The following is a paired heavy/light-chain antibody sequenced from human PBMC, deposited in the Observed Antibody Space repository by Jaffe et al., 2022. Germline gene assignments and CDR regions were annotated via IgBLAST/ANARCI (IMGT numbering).Heavy chain of an antibody. CDR3: TTGYCVGNTCRHFYYYMDD. D-gene: IGHD2-21*01. V-gene: IGHV3-15*01. CDR2: IKTKIEGATT. CDR1: GFTFKNAW. J-gene: IGHJ6*03. Sequence: DVQLVESGGGLVKPGGSLRLSCVASGFTFKNAWLSWVRQAPGKGLEWVGRIKTKIEGATTDYAAPVKGRFTISRDDSRNTLYLQLNSLKTEDTAIYYCTTGYCVGNTCRHFYYYMDDWGKGTTVTVSS.
Light chain of an antibody. CDR2: MVS. Sequence: DVVLTQSPLSLPVTLGQPASISCRSSQSLEQSDGFIYLNWYQQRPGQSPRRLFYMVSYRDSGVPDRFSGSGSGTDFTLKISRVEAEDVGLYYCMEGTVFGPGTKVEIK. J-gene: IGKJ3*01. CDR1: QSLEQSDGFIY. CDR3: MEGTV. V-gene: IGKV2-30*02.